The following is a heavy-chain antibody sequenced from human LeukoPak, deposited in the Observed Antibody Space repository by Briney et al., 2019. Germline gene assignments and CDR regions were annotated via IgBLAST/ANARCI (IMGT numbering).Heavy chain of an antibody. CDR2: IYYSGST. Sequence: PSETLSLTCTVSGGSISSYYWSWLRQPPGKGLEWIGYIYYSGSTNYNPSLTSRVTISVDTSKNQFSLTLISVTAADTAVYYCAGLITGTTYYWGQGTLVTVSS. J-gene: IGHJ4*02. V-gene: IGHV4-59*01. CDR3: AGLITGTTYY. CDR1: GGSISSYY. D-gene: IGHD1-7*01.